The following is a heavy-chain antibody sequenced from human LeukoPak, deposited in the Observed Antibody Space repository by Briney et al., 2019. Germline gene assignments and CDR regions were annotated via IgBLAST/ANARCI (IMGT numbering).Heavy chain of an antibody. D-gene: IGHD5/OR15-5a*01. V-gene: IGHV3-30*18. CDR3: GKGPGYSVYDNLPHH. CDR1: GFRFSSYG. J-gene: IGHJ5*02. Sequence: GGSLRLSCAASGFRFSSYGMHWVRQAPGKGLEWVAVISDDGIKIYYGDSVKGRFTISRDNSKDTLNLQMDSLRADDTAVYYCGKGPGYSVYDNLPHHWGQGTLVTVSS. CDR2: ISDDGIKI.